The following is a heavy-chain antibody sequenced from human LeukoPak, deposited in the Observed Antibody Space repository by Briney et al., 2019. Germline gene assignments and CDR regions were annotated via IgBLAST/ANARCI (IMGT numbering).Heavy chain of an antibody. CDR1: GYTFTGYY. V-gene: IGHV1-18*04. CDR2: ISAYNGNT. J-gene: IGHJ4*02. CDR3: ARASPNDY. Sequence: GASVKVSCKASGYTFTGYYMHWVRQAPGQGLEWMGWISAYNGNTNYAQKLQGRVTMTTDTSTSTAYMELRSLRSDDTAVYYCARASPNDYWGQGTLVTVSS.